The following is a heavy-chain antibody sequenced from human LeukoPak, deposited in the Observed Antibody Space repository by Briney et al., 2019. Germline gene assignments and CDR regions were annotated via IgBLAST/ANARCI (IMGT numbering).Heavy chain of an antibody. D-gene: IGHD3-10*01. J-gene: IGHJ3*02. V-gene: IGHV3-7*03. CDR1: GFTLSSYW. CDR3: ARDWVAGVPFDAFDI. CDR2: IKEDGSEK. Sequence: GGSLRLSCAASGFTLSSYWMSWVRQAPGKGLEWVANIKEDGSEKYYVDSVKGRYTISRDNAKNSLYLHMNSLTAEDTAMYYCARDWVAGVPFDAFDIWGQGTMVSVSS.